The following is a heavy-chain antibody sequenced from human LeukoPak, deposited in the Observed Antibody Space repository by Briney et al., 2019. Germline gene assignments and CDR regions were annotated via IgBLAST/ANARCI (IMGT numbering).Heavy chain of an antibody. CDR1: GYTFTNYY. CDR3: ARAHQITMKVDFDY. Sequence: ASVKVSCKASGYTFTNYYMHWVRQAPGQGLEWMGIINPSGGSTSYAQKFQGRVTMARDTSTSTVYMELSSLRSEDTAVYYRARAHQITMKVDFDYWGQGTLVTVSS. V-gene: IGHV1-46*01. D-gene: IGHD3-22*01. CDR2: INPSGGST. J-gene: IGHJ4*02.